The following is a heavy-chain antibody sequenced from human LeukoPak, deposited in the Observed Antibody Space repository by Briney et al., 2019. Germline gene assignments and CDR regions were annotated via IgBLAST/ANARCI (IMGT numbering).Heavy chain of an antibody. D-gene: IGHD3-3*02. J-gene: IGHJ6*03. CDR2: INHSGST. CDR3: ARARRGHFWSSYYYYYMDV. V-gene: IGHV4-34*01. Sequence: SETLSLTCAVYGGFFSGYYWSWIRQPPGKGLEWIGEINHSGSTNYNPSLKSRVTISVDTPKNQFSLKLSSVTAADSAVYYCARARRGHFWSSYYYYYMDVWGKGTTVTVSS. CDR1: GGFFSGYY.